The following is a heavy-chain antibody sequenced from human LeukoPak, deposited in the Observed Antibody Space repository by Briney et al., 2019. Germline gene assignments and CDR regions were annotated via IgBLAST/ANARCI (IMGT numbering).Heavy chain of an antibody. J-gene: IGHJ5*02. CDR3: ARNNSVEDTAWWFDP. D-gene: IGHD4-23*01. V-gene: IGHV1-46*01. Sequence: ASVKVSCKASGYTFTSYYMHWVRQAPGQGLEWMGIINPSGGSTSYAQKFRGRVTMTRDMSTSTDYMELSSLRSEDTAVYYCARNNSVEDTAWWFDPWGQGTLVTVSS. CDR2: INPSGGST. CDR1: GYTFTSYY.